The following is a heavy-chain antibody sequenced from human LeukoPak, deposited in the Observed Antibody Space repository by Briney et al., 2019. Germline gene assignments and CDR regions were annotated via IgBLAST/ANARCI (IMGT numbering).Heavy chain of an antibody. Sequence: SETLSLTCAVYGGSFSGYYWSWIRQPPGKGLEWIGEINHSGSTNYNPSLKSRVTISVDTSKNQSSLKLSSVTAADTAVYYCARPRVAAAGTVWFDPWGQGTLVTVSS. CDR2: INHSGST. V-gene: IGHV4-34*01. CDR3: ARPRVAAAGTVWFDP. J-gene: IGHJ5*02. CDR1: GGSFSGYY. D-gene: IGHD6-13*01.